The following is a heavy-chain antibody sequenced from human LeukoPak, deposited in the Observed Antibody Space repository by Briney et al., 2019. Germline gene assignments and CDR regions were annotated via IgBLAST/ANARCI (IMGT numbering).Heavy chain of an antibody. CDR2: IYYSGST. CDR3: AGKGDSSSWYPSADY. Sequence: PSETLSLTCTVSGGSISSSSYYWGWIRQPPGKGLEWIGSIYYSGSTYYNPSLKSRVTISVDTSKNQFSLKLSSVTAADTAVYYCAGKGDSSSWYPSADYWGQGTLVTVSS. D-gene: IGHD6-13*01. J-gene: IGHJ4*02. CDR1: GGSISSSSYY. V-gene: IGHV4-39*01.